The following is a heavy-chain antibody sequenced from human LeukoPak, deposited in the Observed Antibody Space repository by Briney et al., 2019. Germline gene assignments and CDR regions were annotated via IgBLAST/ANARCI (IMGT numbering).Heavy chain of an antibody. CDR3: ARDLSTSSTWELDY. J-gene: IGHJ4*02. CDR1: GYTLTDYL. CDR2: INPKSGGT. Sequence: GASVKVSCKASGYTLTDYLIHWVRQAPGQGLEYMGWINPKSGGTEYAQKFLGRVTMTRDTSTSTASMELSRLRSDDTAVYLSARDLSTSSTWELDYWGQGTLVTVSS. D-gene: IGHD2/OR15-2a*01. V-gene: IGHV1-2*02.